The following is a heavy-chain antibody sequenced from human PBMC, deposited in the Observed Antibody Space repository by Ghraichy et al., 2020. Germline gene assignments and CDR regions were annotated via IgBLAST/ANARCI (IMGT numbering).Heavy chain of an antibody. Sequence: GESLNISCKGSGYSFTSYWIGWVRQMPGKGLEWMGIIYPGDSDTRYSPSFQGQVTISADKSISTAYLQWSSLKASDTAMYYCARGVVIVRRCSAFDIWGQGTMVTVSS. CDR2: IYPGDSDT. J-gene: IGHJ3*02. D-gene: IGHD3-3*01. CDR1: GYSFTSYW. CDR3: ARGVVIVRRCSAFDI. V-gene: IGHV5-51*01.